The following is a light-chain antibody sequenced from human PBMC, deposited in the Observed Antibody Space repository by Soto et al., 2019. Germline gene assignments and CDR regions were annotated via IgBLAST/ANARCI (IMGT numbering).Light chain of an antibody. Sequence: DIVMTQSPDSLAVSLGEWTTINCKSSQSVLYSSDNRNYLAWYQQKPGQSPKLLIYWASTRESGVPDRFSGSGSGADFTLTISYLQAEDVAVYYCQQYHSVPFTFGPGTKVDIK. CDR3: QQYHSVPFT. CDR1: QSVLYSSDNRNY. J-gene: IGKJ3*01. V-gene: IGKV4-1*01. CDR2: WAS.